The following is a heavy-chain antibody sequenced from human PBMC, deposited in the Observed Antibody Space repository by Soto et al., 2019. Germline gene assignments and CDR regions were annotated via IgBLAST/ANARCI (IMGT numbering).Heavy chain of an antibody. J-gene: IGHJ5*02. CDR3: ARRGRRYCSSTSCFGIDP. Sequence: SETLSLTCAVYGGSFSGYYWSWIRQPPGKGLEWIGEINHSGSTNYNPSLKSRVTISVDTSKNQFSLKLSSVTAADTAVYYCARRGRRYCSSTSCFGIDPWGQGTLVTVSS. CDR2: INHSGST. D-gene: IGHD2-2*01. CDR1: GGSFSGYY. V-gene: IGHV4-34*01.